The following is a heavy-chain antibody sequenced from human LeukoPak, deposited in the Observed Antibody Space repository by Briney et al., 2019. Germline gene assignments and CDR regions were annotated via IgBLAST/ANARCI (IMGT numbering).Heavy chain of an antibody. D-gene: IGHD4-11*01. CDR1: GGSISSYH. J-gene: IGHJ6*02. CDR2: IYYSGST. Sequence: SETLSLTCTVSGGSISSYHWSWIRQPPGKGLEWIGYIYYSGSTNYNPSLKSRVTISVDTSKNQFSLKLSSVTAADTAVYYCARQTVTTPAYYYYGMDVWGQGTTVTVSS. CDR3: ARQTVTTPAYYYYGMDV. V-gene: IGHV4-59*08.